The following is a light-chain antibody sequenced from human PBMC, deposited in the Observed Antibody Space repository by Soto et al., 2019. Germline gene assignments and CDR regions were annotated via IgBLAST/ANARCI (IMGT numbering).Light chain of an antibody. CDR2: AAS. J-gene: IGKJ3*01. CDR3: QNYHSAPFT. CDR1: QDINNY. Sequence: DIQMTHSPSSLSASVGDRVTITCRASQDINNYLAWYQQNPVQVPQIIIYAASTFQSTVQFITXSXXRASGSGTDFTLTIRSLQPEDVATYYCQNYHSAPFTFGPGTTVDI. V-gene: IGKV1-27*01.